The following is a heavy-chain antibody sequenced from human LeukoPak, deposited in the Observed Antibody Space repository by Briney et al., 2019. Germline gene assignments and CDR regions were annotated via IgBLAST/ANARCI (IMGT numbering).Heavy chain of an antibody. D-gene: IGHD3-9*01. Sequence: LSGGSLRLSCAASGFTFSSYWMSWVRQAPGKGLECVSSISGSRGIAYYADSVKGRFTISRDNSKNTLYLQMNSLRAEDTAVYYCAKGPRYNILTGYYKSHFFDYWGQGTLVTVSS. CDR1: GFTFSSYW. V-gene: IGHV3-23*01. CDR2: ISGSRGIA. J-gene: IGHJ4*02. CDR3: AKGPRYNILTGYYKSHFFDY.